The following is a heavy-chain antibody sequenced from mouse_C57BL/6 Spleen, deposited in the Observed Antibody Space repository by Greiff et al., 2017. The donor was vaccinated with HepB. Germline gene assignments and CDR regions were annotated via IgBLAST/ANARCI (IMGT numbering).Heavy chain of an antibody. D-gene: IGHD1-1*01. J-gene: IGHJ4*01. Sequence: QVQLQQSGPELVKPGASVKISCKASGYAFSSSWMNWVKQRPGKGLEWIGRIYPGDGDTNYNGKFKGKATLTADKSSSTAYMQLSSLTSEDSAVYFCARTPPTVVADYYAMDYWGQGTSVTVSS. CDR2: IYPGDGDT. V-gene: IGHV1-82*01. CDR3: ARTPPTVVADYYAMDY. CDR1: GYAFSSSW.